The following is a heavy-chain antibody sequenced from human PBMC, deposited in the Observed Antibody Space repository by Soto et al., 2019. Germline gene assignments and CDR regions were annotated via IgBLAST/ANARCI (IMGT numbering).Heavy chain of an antibody. CDR3: ARIPRYFDSDHPPVYYSYYGMDV. V-gene: IGHV2-70*01. D-gene: IGHD3-9*01. CDR2: IDWDDDK. CDR1: GFSLSTSGMC. Sequence: SGPTLVNPTQTLTLTCTFSGFSLSTSGMCVSWIRQPPGMALEWLALIDWDDDKYYSTSLKTRLTISKDTSKNQVVLTMTNMDPVDTATYYCARIPRYFDSDHPPVYYSYYGMDVWGQGT. J-gene: IGHJ6*02.